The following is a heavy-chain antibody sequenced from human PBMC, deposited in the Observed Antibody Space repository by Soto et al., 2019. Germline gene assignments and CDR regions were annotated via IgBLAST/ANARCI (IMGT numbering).Heavy chain of an antibody. CDR3: SRDRSGGGRLPVYFDY. J-gene: IGHJ4*02. V-gene: IGHV4-30-4*01. D-gene: IGHD3-16*01. CDR1: GGSISSGDYY. Sequence: SETLSLTCTVSGGSISSGDYYWSWIRQPPGKGLEWIGYIYYSGSTYYNPSLKSRVTIAVDTSKNQFSLKLSSVTAADTAVYYCSRDRSGGGRLPVYFDYWGQGTLVTVSS. CDR2: IYYSGST.